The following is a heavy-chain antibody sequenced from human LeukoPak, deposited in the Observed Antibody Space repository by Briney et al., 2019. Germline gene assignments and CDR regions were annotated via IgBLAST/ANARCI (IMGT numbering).Heavy chain of an antibody. Sequence: GGSLRLPCAASGFTFSNYDMIWVRQAPGQGLEWVSKIFTSGADTVYAASGRGRFTISRDNSKNTLILQMNNLRVEDSAVYCCARKNLDYLNNPDYWGQGTLVTVSP. CDR2: IFTSGADT. D-gene: IGHD3/OR15-3a*01. CDR1: GFTFSNYD. V-gene: IGHV3-23*01. CDR3: ARKNLDYLNNPDY. J-gene: IGHJ4*02.